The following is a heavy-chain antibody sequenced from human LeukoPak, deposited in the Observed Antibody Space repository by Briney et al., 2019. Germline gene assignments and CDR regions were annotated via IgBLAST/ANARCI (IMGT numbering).Heavy chain of an antibody. Sequence: PSETLSLTCAVYGGSFSGYYWSWIRQPPVKGLEWIGEINHSGSTNYNPSLKSRVTISVDTSKNQFSLKLSSVTAADTAVYYCARGRGFDYWGQGTLVTVSS. CDR2: INHSGST. J-gene: IGHJ4*02. V-gene: IGHV4-34*01. CDR1: GGSFSGYY. D-gene: IGHD3-16*01. CDR3: ARGRGFDY.